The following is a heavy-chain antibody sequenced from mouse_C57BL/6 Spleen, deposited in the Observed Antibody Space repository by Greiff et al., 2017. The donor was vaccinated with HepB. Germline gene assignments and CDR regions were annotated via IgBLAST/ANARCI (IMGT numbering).Heavy chain of an antibody. CDR1: GFTFSSYG. V-gene: IGHV5-6*02. CDR3: ARPYDDYAMDY. D-gene: IGHD2-12*01. CDR2: ISSGGSYT. Sequence: EVKLVESGGDLVKPGGSLKLSCAASGFTFSSYGMSWVRQTPDKRLEWVATISSGGSYTYYPDSVKGRFTISRDNAKNTLYLQMSSLKSEDTAMYYCARPYDDYAMDYWGHRTSVTVSS. J-gene: IGHJ4*01.